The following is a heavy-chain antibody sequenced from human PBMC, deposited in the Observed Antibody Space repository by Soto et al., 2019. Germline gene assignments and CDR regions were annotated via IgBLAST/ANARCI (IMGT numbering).Heavy chain of an antibody. CDR2: IYYSGST. D-gene: IGHD1-26*01. V-gene: IGHV4-31*01. CDR3: ARESGELEQNWFDP. J-gene: IGHJ5*02. Sequence: LSLTCTVSGGSISSGGYCWSWIRQHPGKGLEWIGYIYYSGSTYYNPSLKGLVTISVDTSKNQFSLKLSSVTAADTAVYYCARESGELEQNWFDPWGQGTLVTVSS. CDR1: GGSISSGGYC.